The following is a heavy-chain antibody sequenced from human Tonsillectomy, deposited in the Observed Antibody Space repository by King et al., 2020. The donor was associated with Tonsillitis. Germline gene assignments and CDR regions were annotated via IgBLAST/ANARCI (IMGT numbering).Heavy chain of an antibody. CDR3: AKDRQSSGWYGPGD. V-gene: IGHV3-23*04. CDR2: ISGSGGST. Sequence: VQLVESGGGLVQPGGSLRLSCAASGFTFSSYAMSWVRQAPWKWLEWVSAISGSGGSTYYADSVKGRFTISRDNSKNTLYMQMNSLRAEDTAVYYCAKDRQSSGWYGPGDWGQGTLVTVSS. D-gene: IGHD6-19*01. CDR1: GFTFSSYA. J-gene: IGHJ4*02.